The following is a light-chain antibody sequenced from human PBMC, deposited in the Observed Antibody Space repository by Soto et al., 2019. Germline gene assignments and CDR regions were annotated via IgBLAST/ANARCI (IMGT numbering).Light chain of an antibody. CDR3: QHFGRSPLT. Sequence: EIVLTQSPATLSLSPGERATLSCRASQSVSSYLAWYQQKPGQAPRLLIYSTSIRAAGIPDRFSVSGSGTDFSLTISRLEPEDFAVYYCQHFGRSPLTFGGGTKVDIK. V-gene: IGKV3-20*01. J-gene: IGKJ4*01. CDR1: QSVSSY. CDR2: STS.